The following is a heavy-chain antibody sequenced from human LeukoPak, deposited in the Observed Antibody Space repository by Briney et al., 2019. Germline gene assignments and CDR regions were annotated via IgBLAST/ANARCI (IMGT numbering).Heavy chain of an antibody. J-gene: IGHJ4*02. V-gene: IGHV3-23*01. D-gene: IGHD3-9*01. Sequence: GGSLRLSCAAAGFTFSSHAMSWVRQAPGKGLDWVSGISGSGGSTYYADSVKGRFTVSRDNSKNMLYLQMNRLRAEDTAVYYCAHLGYDILAGYYNWGQGTLVFVSS. CDR1: GFTFSSHA. CDR3: AHLGYDILAGYYN. CDR2: ISGSGGST.